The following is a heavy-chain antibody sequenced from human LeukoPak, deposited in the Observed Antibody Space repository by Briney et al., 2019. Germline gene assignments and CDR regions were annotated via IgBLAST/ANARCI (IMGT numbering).Heavy chain of an antibody. V-gene: IGHV1-18*01. CDR1: GYTFTSYG. Sequence: ASVKVSCKASGYTFTSYGISWVRQGPGQGLEWLGWISAYNGNTNYAQKLQGRVTMTTDTSMSTAYMELRSLRSDDTAVYYCARVVGTPYYDFWSGSYYMDVWGKGTTVTVSS. CDR2: ISAYNGNT. J-gene: IGHJ6*03. D-gene: IGHD3-3*01. CDR3: ARVVGTPYYDFWSGSYYMDV.